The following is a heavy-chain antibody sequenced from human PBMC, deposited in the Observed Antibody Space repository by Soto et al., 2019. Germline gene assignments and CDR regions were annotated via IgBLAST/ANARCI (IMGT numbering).Heavy chain of an antibody. J-gene: IGHJ4*02. V-gene: IGHV4-59*01. Sequence: SETLSLTCTVSGDSISSYYWTWIRQPPGKGLEYIGYIYYSGRTYYNPSLKSRVTISVDTSKNQFSLKLSSVTAADTAVYYCARGHLGRTTTGTWYGFDYWGQGTLVTVSS. CDR2: IYYSGRT. D-gene: IGHD2-15*01. CDR3: ARGHLGRTTTGTWYGFDY. CDR1: GDSISSYY.